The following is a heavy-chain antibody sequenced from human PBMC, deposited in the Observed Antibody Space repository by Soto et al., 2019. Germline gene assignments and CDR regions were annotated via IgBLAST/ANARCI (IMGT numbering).Heavy chain of an antibody. Sequence: GGSLRLSCAASGFTFSSYSMNWVRQAPGKGLEWVSSISSSSSYIYYADSVKGRFTISGDNAKNSLYLQMNSLRAEDTAVYYCARGITIFGGALIHAFDIWGQGTMVT. V-gene: IGHV3-21*01. CDR2: ISSSSSYI. CDR1: GFTFSSYS. D-gene: IGHD3-3*01. J-gene: IGHJ3*02. CDR3: ARGITIFGGALIHAFDI.